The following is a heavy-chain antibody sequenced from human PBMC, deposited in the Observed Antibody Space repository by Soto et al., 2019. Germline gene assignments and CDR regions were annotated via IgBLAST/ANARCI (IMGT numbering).Heavy chain of an antibody. J-gene: IGHJ6*02. D-gene: IGHD3-16*01. V-gene: IGHV1-69*12. CDR3: ARHLGGNHYYYGMDV. CDR1: GGTFGSYA. CDR2: IIPIFGTA. Sequence: QVQLVQSGAEVKKPGSSVKVSCKASGGTFGSYAISWVRQAPGQGLEWMGGIIPIFGTADYAQKFQGRVTITADESTSTAYMDLSSLRSEDTAVYYCARHLGGNHYYYGMDVWGQGTTVTVSS.